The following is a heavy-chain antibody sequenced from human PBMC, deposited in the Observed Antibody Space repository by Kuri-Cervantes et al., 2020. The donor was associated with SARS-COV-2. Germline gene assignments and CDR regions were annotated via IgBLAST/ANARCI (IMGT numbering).Heavy chain of an antibody. D-gene: IGHD6-19*01. CDR2: IYHSGST. CDR1: GFTFSSYE. Sequence: GSLRLSCAASGFTFSSYEMNWVRQAPGKGLEWIGSIYHSGSTNYNPSLKSRVTISVDTSKNQFSLKLSSVTAADTAVYYCARVNTRFGIAVAFDYWGQGTLVTVSS. CDR3: ARVNTRFGIAVAFDY. V-gene: IGHV4-59*01. J-gene: IGHJ4*02.